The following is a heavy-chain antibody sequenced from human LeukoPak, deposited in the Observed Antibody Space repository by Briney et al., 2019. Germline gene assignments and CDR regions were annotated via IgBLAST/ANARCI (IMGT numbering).Heavy chain of an antibody. D-gene: IGHD5-12*01. Sequence: SETLSLTCAVSGGSISSSNWWSWVRQPPGNGLEWIGYIYYSGSTNYNPSLKSRVTISVDTSKNQFSLKLSSVTAADTAVYYCARDRYSGYDTPLGYWGQGTLVTVSS. J-gene: IGHJ4*02. CDR3: ARDRYSGYDTPLGY. V-gene: IGHV4-4*02. CDR2: IYYSGST. CDR1: GGSISSSNW.